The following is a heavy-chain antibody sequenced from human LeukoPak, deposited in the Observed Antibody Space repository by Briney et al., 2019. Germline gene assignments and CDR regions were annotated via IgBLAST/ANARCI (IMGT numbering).Heavy chain of an antibody. J-gene: IGHJ5*02. CDR3: AKHQVVPAAITWFDP. CDR1: GFTFSSYA. Sequence: GGSLRLSCAASGFTFSSYAMSWVRQAPGKGLEWVSAISGSGGSTYYADSVKGRFTTSRDNSKNTLYLQMNSLRAEDTAVYYCAKHQVVPAAITWFDPWGQGTLVTVSS. D-gene: IGHD2-2*01. CDR2: ISGSGGST. V-gene: IGHV3-23*01.